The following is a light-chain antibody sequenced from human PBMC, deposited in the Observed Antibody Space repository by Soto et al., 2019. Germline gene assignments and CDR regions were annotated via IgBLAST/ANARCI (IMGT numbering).Light chain of an antibody. CDR1: QGIRND. J-gene: IGKJ1*01. CDR3: QYYGSPSWT. V-gene: IGKV1-17*01. Sequence: DIQMTQSPSSLSASVGDRVTITCRASQGIRNDLSWYQQKPGEAPKRLVYVASSLDGGVPDKFSGSGSGTDFTLTISRLEPDDFAEYYCQYYGSPSWTFGQGTKVDIK. CDR2: VAS.